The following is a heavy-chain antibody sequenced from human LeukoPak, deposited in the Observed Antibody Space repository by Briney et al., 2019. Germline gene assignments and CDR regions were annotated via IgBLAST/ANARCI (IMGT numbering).Heavy chain of an antibody. V-gene: IGHV1-69*05. J-gene: IGHJ4*02. CDR3: ARSPYYCSRTSCALDY. CDR2: IIPIFGTA. Sequence: VASVKVSCKASGGTFSRYAISWVRQAPGQGLEWMGGIIPIFGTANYAQKFQGRVTITTDESTSTAYMELSSLRSEDTAVYYCARSPYYCSRTSCALDYWGQGTLVTVSS. D-gene: IGHD2-2*01. CDR1: GGTFSRYA.